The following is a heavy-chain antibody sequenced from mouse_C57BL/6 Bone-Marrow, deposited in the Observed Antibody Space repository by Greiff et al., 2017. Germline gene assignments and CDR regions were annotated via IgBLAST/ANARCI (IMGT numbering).Heavy chain of an antibody. Sequence: QVLLVESGAELVMPGASVKLSCKASGYTFTSYWMHWVKQRPGQGLEWIGEIDPYDGYTNYNEKFKGKSTLTVDKSSSTAYMQLTSLASEDSAVYYCARDFFDVWGRGTTVTVTA. CDR3: ARDFFDV. CDR2: IDPYDGYT. V-gene: IGHV1-69*01. J-gene: IGHJ1*03. CDR1: GYTFTSYW.